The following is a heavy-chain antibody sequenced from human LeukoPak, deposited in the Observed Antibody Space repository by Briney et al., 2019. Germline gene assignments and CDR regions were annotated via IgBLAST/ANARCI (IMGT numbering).Heavy chain of an antibody. Sequence: GESLKISCKGSGYSFTSYWIGWVRQMPGKGLEWMGIIYPGDSDTRYSPSFQGQVTISADKSISTAYLQWSSLKASDTAMYYCARGDSDCSSTSCYPVAGFDYWGQGTLVTVSS. CDR3: ARGDSDCSSTSCYPVAGFDY. CDR2: IYPGDSDT. V-gene: IGHV5-51*01. J-gene: IGHJ4*02. D-gene: IGHD2-2*01. CDR1: GYSFTSYW.